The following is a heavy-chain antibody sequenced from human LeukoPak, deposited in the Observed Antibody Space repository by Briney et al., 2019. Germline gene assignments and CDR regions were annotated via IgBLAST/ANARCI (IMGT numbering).Heavy chain of an antibody. CDR1: GFTFSSYA. J-gene: IGHJ4*02. D-gene: IGHD6-19*01. Sequence: GGSLKLSCAASGFTFSSYAMHWVRQAPGKGLEWVAVISYDGSNKYYADSVKGRFTISRDNSKNTLYLQMNSLRAEDTAVYYCARDRYSSGWYEVYWGQGTLVTVSS. CDR2: ISYDGSNK. CDR3: ARDRYSSGWYEVY. V-gene: IGHV3-30*04.